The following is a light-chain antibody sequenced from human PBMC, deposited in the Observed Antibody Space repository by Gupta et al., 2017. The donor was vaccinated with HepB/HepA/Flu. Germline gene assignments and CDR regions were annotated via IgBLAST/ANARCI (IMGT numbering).Light chain of an antibody. J-gene: IGKJ4*01. CDR1: QDIKKY. CDR2: DAS. V-gene: IGKV1-33*01. Sequence: DIKMTQSLSSLSAFVGDRVTITCQASQDIKKYLNWYQQRPGKAPKLLIYDASKLETGVPSRFSGSGSGTDFTLSINSLQPEDIATYHCQQYDNFPRTFGGGTKVEIK. CDR3: QQYDNFPRT.